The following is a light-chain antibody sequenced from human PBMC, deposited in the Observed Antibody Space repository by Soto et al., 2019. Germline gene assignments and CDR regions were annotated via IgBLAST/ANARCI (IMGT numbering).Light chain of an antibody. CDR2: GNS. Sequence: QSVLTQPPSVSGAPGQRVTISCTGSSSNIGAGYDVHWYQQLPGTAPKLLIYGNSNRPSGVPDRFSCSKSGTSASLAITGLQAEDEADYYCQSYDSSLSGSRVFGGGTQLTVL. CDR3: QSYDSSLSGSRV. V-gene: IGLV1-40*01. J-gene: IGLJ2*01. CDR1: SSNIGAGYD.